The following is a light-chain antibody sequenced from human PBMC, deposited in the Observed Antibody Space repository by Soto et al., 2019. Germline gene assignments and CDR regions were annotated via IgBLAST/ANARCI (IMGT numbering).Light chain of an antibody. CDR3: QKHNSAPFT. V-gene: IGKV1-27*01. CDR1: QGISNY. J-gene: IGKJ3*01. Sequence: DIQMTQSPSSLSASVGDRVTITCRASQGISNYLAWYQQKPGKVPKLLIYSASTLQLGVPSRFSGSGSGTDFTLTISSLQPEDVATYCCQKHNSAPFTFGPGTKVDIK. CDR2: SAS.